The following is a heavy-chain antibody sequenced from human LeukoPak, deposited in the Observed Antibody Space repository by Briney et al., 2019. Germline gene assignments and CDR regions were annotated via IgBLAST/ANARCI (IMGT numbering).Heavy chain of an antibody. Sequence: GGSLRLSCAASGFTFSSYWMSWVRQAPGKGLEWVANIKQDGSEKYYVDSVKGRFTISRDNSKNTLYLQMNSLRAEDTAVYYCAKDRGYGDYVGEVNYWGQGTLVTVSS. D-gene: IGHD4-17*01. J-gene: IGHJ4*02. V-gene: IGHV3-7*01. CDR2: IKQDGSEK. CDR3: AKDRGYGDYVGEVNY. CDR1: GFTFSSYW.